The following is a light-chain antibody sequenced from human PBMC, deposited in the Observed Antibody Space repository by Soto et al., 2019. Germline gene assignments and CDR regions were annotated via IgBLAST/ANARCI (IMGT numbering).Light chain of an antibody. J-gene: IGKJ1*01. CDR2: GAS. CDR3: QHYGSSRWT. Sequence: EIVLTQSPGTLSLSPGERATLSCRASQSVSSSYLAWYQQKPDQAPRLLIYGASSRATGIPDRFSGSGSGTDFTLTISRLEPEDFAVYYCQHYGSSRWTFGQGTKVDIK. CDR1: QSVSSSY. V-gene: IGKV3-20*01.